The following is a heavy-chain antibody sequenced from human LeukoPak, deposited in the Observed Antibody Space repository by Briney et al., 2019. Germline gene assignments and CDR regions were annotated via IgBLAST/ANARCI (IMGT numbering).Heavy chain of an antibody. D-gene: IGHD6-13*01. J-gene: IGHJ6*03. Sequence: SETLSLTCAVSGYSISSGYYWGWIRQPPGKGLEWIGSIFHSVSTYYNPSLKSRVTISVDTSKNQFSLKLSSVTAADTAVYYCARQGSSSWYNYMDVWGKGTTVTVSS. V-gene: IGHV4-38-2*01. CDR1: GYSISSGYY. CDR2: IFHSVST. CDR3: ARQGSSSWYNYMDV.